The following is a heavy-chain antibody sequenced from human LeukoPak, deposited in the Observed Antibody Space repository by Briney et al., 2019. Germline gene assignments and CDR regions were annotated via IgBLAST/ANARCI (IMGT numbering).Heavy chain of an antibody. J-gene: IGHJ3*02. CDR1: GFTFSSYD. V-gene: IGHV3-30*18. CDR3: AKEGRWLQLGGAFDI. D-gene: IGHD5-24*01. CDR2: ISSDENNK. Sequence: GGSLRLSCAASGFTFSSYDMHWVRQAPGKGLEWVSVISSDENNKYYADSVKGRFTISRDNSKNTLYLQMSSLRPEDTAVYYCAKEGRWLQLGGAFDIWGQGTMVTVSS.